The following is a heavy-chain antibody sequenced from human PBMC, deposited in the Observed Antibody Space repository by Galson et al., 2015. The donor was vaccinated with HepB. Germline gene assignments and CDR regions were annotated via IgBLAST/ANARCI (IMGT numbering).Heavy chain of an antibody. J-gene: IGHJ4*02. CDR1: GFTFSSYA. V-gene: IGHV3-30-3*01. Sequence: SLRLSCAASGFTFSSYAMHWVRQAPGKGLEWVAVISYDGSNKYYADSVKGRFTISRDNSKNTLYLQMNSLRAEDTAVYYCARDGSGWYWPQLDYWGQGTLVTVSS. CDR3: ARDGSGWYWPQLDY. CDR2: ISYDGSNK. D-gene: IGHD6-19*01.